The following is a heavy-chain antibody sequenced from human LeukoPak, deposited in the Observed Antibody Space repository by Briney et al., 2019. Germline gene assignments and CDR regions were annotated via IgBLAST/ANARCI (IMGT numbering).Heavy chain of an antibody. V-gene: IGHV1-8*01. CDR2: INPKSGNT. Sequence: ASVKVSCKASGYTFTSYDINWVRQATGQGLEWMGWINPKSGNTGYAQKFQGRVTMTRNTSISTAYMELSSLRSDDTAVYYCARGLGGSYLSWFDPWGQGTLVTVSS. D-gene: IGHD1-26*01. CDR1: GYTFTSYD. CDR3: ARGLGGSYLSWFDP. J-gene: IGHJ5*02.